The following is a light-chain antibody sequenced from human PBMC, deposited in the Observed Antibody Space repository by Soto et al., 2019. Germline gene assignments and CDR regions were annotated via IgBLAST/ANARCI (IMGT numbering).Light chain of an antibody. V-gene: IGKV4-1*01. CDR1: QSVLYSSNNKNY. J-gene: IGKJ3*01. Sequence: DIVMTQSPDSLAVSLGERATINCKSSQSVLYSSNNKNYLAWYQQKPGQPPKLLIYWASTRESGVPDRFSGSGSGTDFTLTISSLQAEDVAVYYCQQYYSTPLTFGPWDQSGYQT. CDR3: QQYYSTPLT. CDR2: WAS.